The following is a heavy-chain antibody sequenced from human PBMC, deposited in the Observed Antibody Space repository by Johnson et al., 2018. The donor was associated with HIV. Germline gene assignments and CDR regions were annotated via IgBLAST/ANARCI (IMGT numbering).Heavy chain of an antibody. V-gene: IGHV3-43D*03. CDR2: ISWDGGST. J-gene: IGHJ3*02. CDR1: GFTFSSYG. D-gene: IGHD3-10*01. Sequence: VLLVESGGGVVQPGGSLRLSCAASGFTFSSYGMHWVRQAPGKGLEWVSLISWDGGSTYYADSVKGRSTISRDNSKNSLYLQMNSLRAEDTALYYCAKTALFQSIWDAFDIWGQGTMVTVSS. CDR3: AKTALFQSIWDAFDI.